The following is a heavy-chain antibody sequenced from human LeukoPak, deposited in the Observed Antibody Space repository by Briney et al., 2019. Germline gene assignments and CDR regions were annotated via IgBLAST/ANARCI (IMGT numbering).Heavy chain of an antibody. J-gene: IGHJ4*02. Sequence: GASVKVSCKASGYTFTGYYMHWVLQAPGQGLEWMGRINPNSGGTNYAQKFQGRVTMTTDTSTSTAYMELRSLRSDDTAVYYCARDSPKSCGGDCYGGFDYWGQGTLVTVSS. V-gene: IGHV1-2*06. CDR1: GYTFTGYY. CDR3: ARDSPKSCGGDCYGGFDY. CDR2: INPNSGGT. D-gene: IGHD2-21*02.